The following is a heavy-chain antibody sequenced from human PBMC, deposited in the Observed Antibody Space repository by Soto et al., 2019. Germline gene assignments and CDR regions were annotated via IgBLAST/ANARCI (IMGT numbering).Heavy chain of an antibody. CDR3: AKSKELGVSAPDH. D-gene: IGHD1-26*01. CDR2: IYTGDST. J-gene: IGHJ4*02. Sequence: EVQLVESGGGLVQPGGSLRLSCAASGFTVNSSRMSWVRQAPGKGLEWVSVIYTGDSTYYVDSVKDRFTISRDSSKNTLYLQMNSLRVEDTAVYYCAKSKELGVSAPDHWGQGTLVTVSS. CDR1: GFTVNSSR. V-gene: IGHV3-66*01.